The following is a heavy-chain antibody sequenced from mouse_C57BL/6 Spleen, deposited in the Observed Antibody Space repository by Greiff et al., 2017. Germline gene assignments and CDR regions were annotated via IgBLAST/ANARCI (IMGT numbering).Heavy chain of an antibody. D-gene: IGHD1-2*01. CDR3: ARGGYYGTSGGY. J-gene: IGHJ2*01. V-gene: IGHV1-55*01. Sequence: QVQLQQPGAELVKPGASVKMSCKASGYTFTSYWITWVKQRPGQGLEWIGDIYPGSGSTNYNEKFKSKATLTVDTSSSTAYMQLSRLTSEYSAVYYCARGGYYGTSGGYWGQGTTLTVSS. CDR2: IYPGSGST. CDR1: GYTFTSYW.